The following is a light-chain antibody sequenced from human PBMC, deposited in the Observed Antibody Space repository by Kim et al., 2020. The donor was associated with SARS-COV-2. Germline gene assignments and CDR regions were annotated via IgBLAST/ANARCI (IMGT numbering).Light chain of an antibody. Sequence: SLSPGERGTLSCRASQSISSDLAWYQQKPGQAPRLLIYETSKRAHGIPARFSGSGSGTDFTLTISSLEPEDFAIYYCQQRSDWPLTFGGGTKVEI. J-gene: IGKJ4*01. CDR2: ETS. CDR1: QSISSD. CDR3: QQRSDWPLT. V-gene: IGKV3-11*01.